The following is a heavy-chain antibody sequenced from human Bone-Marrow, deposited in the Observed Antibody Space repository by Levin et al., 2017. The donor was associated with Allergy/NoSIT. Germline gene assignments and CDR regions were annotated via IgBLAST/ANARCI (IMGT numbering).Heavy chain of an antibody. D-gene: IGHD6-13*01. Sequence: ASVKVSCKASGDTFSKYAISWVRQVPGQGLEWMGGVFPTFGTSNYAQKFQGRVTITADLSTNTAYMEVSSLRSDDTALYFCARQMSPGYSSTWYFDSWGQGTRVTVSS. CDR3: ARQMSPGYSSTWYFDS. CDR1: GDTFSKYA. CDR2: VFPTFGTS. J-gene: IGHJ4*02. V-gene: IGHV1-69*13.